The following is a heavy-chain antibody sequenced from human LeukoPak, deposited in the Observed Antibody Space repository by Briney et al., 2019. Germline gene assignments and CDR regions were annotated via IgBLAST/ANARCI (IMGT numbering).Heavy chain of an antibody. D-gene: IGHD7-27*01. V-gene: IGHV3-48*03. Sequence: PGGSLRLSCAASGFTFSSYEMNWVRQAPGKGLEWVSYISSSGSTIYYADSVKGRFTLSRDNAKSSLYLQMNSLRAEDTAVYYCARGTGYCLDPWGQGTLVTVSS. CDR3: ARGTGYCLDP. J-gene: IGHJ5*02. CDR2: ISSSGSTI. CDR1: GFTFSSYE.